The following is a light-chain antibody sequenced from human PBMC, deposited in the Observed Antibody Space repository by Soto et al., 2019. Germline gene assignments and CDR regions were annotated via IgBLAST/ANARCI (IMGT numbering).Light chain of an antibody. CDR1: SSDVGSYSY. Sequence: QSALTQPPSASGSPGQSVTISCTGTSSDVGSYSYVSWYQQYPGKAPKLMIYEVSKRPSGVPDRFSGSKSDNTASLTVSGLQAEDEAYYYCGSYAGSNIWVFGGGTKLTVL. V-gene: IGLV2-8*01. CDR2: EVS. J-gene: IGLJ2*01. CDR3: GSYAGSNIWV.